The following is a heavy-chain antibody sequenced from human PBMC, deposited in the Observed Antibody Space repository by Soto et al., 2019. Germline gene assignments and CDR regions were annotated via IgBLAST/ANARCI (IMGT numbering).Heavy chain of an antibody. V-gene: IGHV3-7*03. CDR3: AGWGGHDSNS. D-gene: IGHD3-16*01. CDR1: GFRFSSYW. J-gene: IGHJ4*02. Sequence: EVQLLGSGGGLVQPGGSLRLSCVASGFRFSSYWMNCVRQTPGMGLEWLANIDPDGRVGSYVDSVKGRFTTSRDNAKNSLYLQMNSLRADDTAVYFCAGWGGHDSNSWGQGILVTVS. CDR2: IDPDGRVG.